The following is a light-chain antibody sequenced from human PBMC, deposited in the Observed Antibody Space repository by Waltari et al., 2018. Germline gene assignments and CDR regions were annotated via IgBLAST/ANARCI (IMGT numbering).Light chain of an antibody. CDR1: RSITRN. CDR2: AAT. CDR3: QQSYDIPQT. J-gene: IGKJ1*01. V-gene: IGKV1-39*01. Sequence: DIQMTQAPSPLSASVAERVTVPCRASRSITRNLHWYQHQAGKAPKLLIYAATNLQSGISSRFSGSGSGTDFTLTITSLQPEDSATYYCQQSYDIPQTFGQGTKVEI.